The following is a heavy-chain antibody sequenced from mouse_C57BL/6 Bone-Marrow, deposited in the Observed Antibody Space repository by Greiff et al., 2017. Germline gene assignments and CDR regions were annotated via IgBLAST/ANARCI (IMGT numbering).Heavy chain of an antibody. D-gene: IGHD4-1*01. Sequence: VKLQESGAELVKPGASVKLSCKASGYTFTSYWMHWVKQRPGQGLEWIGMIHPNSGSTNYNEKFKSKATLSVDKSSSTAYMQLSSLTSEDTAVYYCARFPLGPYYFDYWGQGTTLTVSS. V-gene: IGHV1-64*01. CDR2: IHPNSGST. CDR3: ARFPLGPYYFDY. CDR1: GYTFTSYW. J-gene: IGHJ2*01.